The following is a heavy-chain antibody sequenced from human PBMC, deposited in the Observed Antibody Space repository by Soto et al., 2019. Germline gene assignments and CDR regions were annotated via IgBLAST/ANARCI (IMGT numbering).Heavy chain of an antibody. CDR3: ARSSGGWYFYL. Sequence: EVQLVESGGGLVQPGGSLRLSCAASGFTFSSYDMHWVRQATGKGLEWVSAIGTAGDTYYPGSVKGRFTISRENAKNSLYLQMNILRAGDTAVYYCARSSGGWYFYLWGRGTLVTVSS. CDR1: GFTFSSYD. V-gene: IGHV3-13*01. D-gene: IGHD3-10*01. J-gene: IGHJ2*01. CDR2: IGTAGDT.